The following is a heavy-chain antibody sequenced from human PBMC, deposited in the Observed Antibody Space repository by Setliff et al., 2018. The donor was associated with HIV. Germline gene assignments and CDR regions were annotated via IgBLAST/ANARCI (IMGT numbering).Heavy chain of an antibody. D-gene: IGHD4-17*01. J-gene: IGHJ6*03. Sequence: PSETLSLTCTVSGGSISRFYWSWIRQPPGKGLEWIGSIYHGGTDYSPSLRSRVTISLDTSKNQFSLRLSSVTAADTALYFCARGFDHGDYEESGYVFYYMDVWGKGTTVTVSS. CDR1: GGSISRFY. CDR3: ARGFDHGDYEESGYVFYYMDV. CDR2: IYHGGT. V-gene: IGHV4-59*01.